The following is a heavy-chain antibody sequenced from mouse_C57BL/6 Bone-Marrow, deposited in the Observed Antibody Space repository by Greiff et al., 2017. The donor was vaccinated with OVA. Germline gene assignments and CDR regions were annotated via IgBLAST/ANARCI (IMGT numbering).Heavy chain of an antibody. CDR3: TTCVYYDYVYAMDY. J-gene: IGHJ4*01. V-gene: IGHV14-4*01. Sequence: VQLQQSGAELVRPGASVKLSCTASGFNIKDDYMHWVKQRPEQGLEWIGWIDPENGDTEYASKFQGKATITADTSSNTAYLQLSSLTSEDTAVYYCTTCVYYDYVYAMDYWGQGTSVTVSS. CDR1: GFNIKDDY. CDR2: IDPENGDT. D-gene: IGHD2-4*01.